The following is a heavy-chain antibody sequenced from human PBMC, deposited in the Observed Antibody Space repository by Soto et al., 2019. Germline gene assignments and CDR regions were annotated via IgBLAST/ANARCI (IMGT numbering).Heavy chain of an antibody. CDR2: ISTYNGNT. J-gene: IGHJ6*02. CDR1: GYTFTSYG. V-gene: IGHV1-18*04. Sequence: QAQLVQSGAEVKKPGAAVKVSCKASGYTFTSYGVGWVRQAPGQGLEWMGWISTYNGNTNYAQNLQGRVTLTIDTSTSTAYMELRSLRSDDTAVYYCARAMRTVRFSPGKLGEYHPYGMDVWGQGTTVTVSS. D-gene: IGHD3-3*01. CDR3: ARAMRTVRFSPGKLGEYHPYGMDV.